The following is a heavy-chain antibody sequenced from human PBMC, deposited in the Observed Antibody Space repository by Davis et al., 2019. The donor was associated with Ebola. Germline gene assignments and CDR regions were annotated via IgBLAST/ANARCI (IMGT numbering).Heavy chain of an antibody. CDR2: IHSTGST. CDR1: GDSISSYY. CDR3: AREGYCSGGSCYFYGMDV. Sequence: SETLSLTCSVSGDSISSYYWIWIRQPPGKGLEWIGFIHSTGSTRYNPSLKSRVTMSVDTSLNHFPLRLNYVNAADTAIYFCAREGYCSGGSCYFYGMDVWGKGTTVSVSS. J-gene: IGHJ6*04. V-gene: IGHV4-59*01. D-gene: IGHD2-15*01.